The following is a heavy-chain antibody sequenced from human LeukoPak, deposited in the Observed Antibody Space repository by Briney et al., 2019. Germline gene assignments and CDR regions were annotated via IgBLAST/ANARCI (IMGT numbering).Heavy chain of an antibody. Sequence: GGSLRLSCAASGFTFSSYSMNWVRQAPGKGLEWVSYISSSSSTIYYADSVKGRFTISRDNAKNSLYLQMNSLRAEDTAVYYCARGSRWELRYFDYWGQGTLVTVSS. CDR3: ARGSRWELRYFDY. D-gene: IGHD1-26*01. CDR1: GFTFSSYS. CDR2: ISSSSSTI. J-gene: IGHJ4*02. V-gene: IGHV3-48*04.